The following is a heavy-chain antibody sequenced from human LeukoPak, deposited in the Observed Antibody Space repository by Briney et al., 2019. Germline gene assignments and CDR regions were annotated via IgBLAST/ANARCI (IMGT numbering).Heavy chain of an antibody. CDR1: GFTFSDYG. CDR2: ISSSSSYI. Sequence: PGGTLRLSCAGSGFTFSDYGMNWVRQAPGKGLEWVSSISSSSSYIYYADSVKGRFTISRDNAKNSLYLQMNSLRAEDTAVYYCARDTGANSYNWFDPWGQGTLVTVSS. D-gene: IGHD4/OR15-4a*01. V-gene: IGHV3-21*01. J-gene: IGHJ5*02. CDR3: ARDTGANSYNWFDP.